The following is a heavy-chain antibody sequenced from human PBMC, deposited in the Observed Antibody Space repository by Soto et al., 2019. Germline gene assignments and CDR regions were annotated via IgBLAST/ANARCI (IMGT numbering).Heavy chain of an antibody. Sequence: GGSLRLSCAASGFTFSSYEMNWVRQAPGKGLEWVSYISGSGSTIYYADSVKGRFTISRDNAKNSLYLQMNSLRAEDTAVYYCATSGYSSGWYSEYFQHWGQGTLVTVSS. CDR3: ATSGYSSGWYSEYFQH. J-gene: IGHJ1*01. V-gene: IGHV3-48*03. CDR1: GFTFSSYE. CDR2: ISGSGSTI. D-gene: IGHD6-19*01.